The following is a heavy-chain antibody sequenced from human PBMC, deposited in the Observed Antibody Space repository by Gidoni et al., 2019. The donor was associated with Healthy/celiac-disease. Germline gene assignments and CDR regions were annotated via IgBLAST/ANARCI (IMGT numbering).Heavy chain of an antibody. CDR3: ARGEGGYCSSTSCYTLFDP. CDR2: IIPIFGTA. Sequence: QVQLVQSGAEVKKPGTSVNVSCKACVGSFSSYALSRARQPPGQGLEWMGGIIPIFGTANYAQKCQGRVTITADESTSTAYMELSSLRSEDTAVYYCARGEGGYCSSTSCYTLFDPWGQGTLVTVSS. V-gene: IGHV1-69*01. J-gene: IGHJ5*02. CDR1: VGSFSSYA. D-gene: IGHD2-2*02.